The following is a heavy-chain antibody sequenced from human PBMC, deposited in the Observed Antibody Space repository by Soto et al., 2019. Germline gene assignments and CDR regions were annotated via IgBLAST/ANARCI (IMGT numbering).Heavy chain of an antibody. V-gene: IGHV1-69*13. CDR3: ARGLRYWDSSSKAGWFDP. D-gene: IGHD6-6*01. CDR1: GGTFSGYA. Sequence: SVKVSCKASGGTFSGYAISWVRQAPGQGLEWMGGIIPIFGTANYAQKFQGRVTITADESTSTAYMELSSLRSEDTAVYYCARGLRYWDSSSKAGWFDPWGQGTLVTVSS. CDR2: IIPIFGTA. J-gene: IGHJ5*02.